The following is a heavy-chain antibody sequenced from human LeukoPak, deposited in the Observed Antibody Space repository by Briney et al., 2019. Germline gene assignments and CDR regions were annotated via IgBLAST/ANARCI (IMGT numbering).Heavy chain of an antibody. V-gene: IGHV3-21*06. J-gene: IGHJ4*02. CDR2: ISTGSTYK. Sequence: GVSLRLSCTASGFIFSDYSIHWVRQAPGKGLEWVSSISTGSTYKYFADSVKGRFTISRDNAKNSLYLQMNSLRAEDSAVYYCARGPTLIGVAGTWPLDYWGQGTLVTVSS. CDR3: ARGPTLIGVAGTWPLDY. D-gene: IGHD6-19*01. CDR1: GFIFSDYS.